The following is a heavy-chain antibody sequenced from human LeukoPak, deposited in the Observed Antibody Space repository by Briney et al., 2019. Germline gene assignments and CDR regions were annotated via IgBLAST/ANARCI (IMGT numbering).Heavy chain of an antibody. V-gene: IGHV1-2*06. CDR2: INPNSGGT. Sequence: ASVEVSCKASGYTFTGYYMHWVRQAPGQGLEWMGRINPNSGGTNYAQKIQGRVTMTRDTAISTAYMELSRLRSDDTAVYYCARTDSMYDSSGYEVDYWGQGTLVTVSS. J-gene: IGHJ4*02. CDR3: ARTDSMYDSSGYEVDY. D-gene: IGHD3-22*01. CDR1: GYTFTGYY.